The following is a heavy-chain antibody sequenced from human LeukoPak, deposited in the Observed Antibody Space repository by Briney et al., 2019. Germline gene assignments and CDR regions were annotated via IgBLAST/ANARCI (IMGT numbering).Heavy chain of an antibody. CDR3: ARERGSQTGPYNWFDP. J-gene: IGHJ5*02. CDR2: IYYSGST. Sequence: SETLSLTCTVSGGSISSYYWSWIRQPPGKGLEWIGYIYYSGSTNYNPSLKSRVTISVDTSKNQFSLKLSSVTAADTAVYYCARERGSQTGPYNWFDPWGQGTLVTVSS. D-gene: IGHD1-14*01. V-gene: IGHV4-59*01. CDR1: GGSISSYY.